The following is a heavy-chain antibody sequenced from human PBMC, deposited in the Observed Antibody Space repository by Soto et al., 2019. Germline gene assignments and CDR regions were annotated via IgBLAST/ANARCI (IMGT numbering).Heavy chain of an antibody. V-gene: IGHV4-59*01. J-gene: IGHJ4*02. CDR1: GDSISSYY. CDR3: ARAGSGYSFDY. CDR2: LYYSGGT. D-gene: IGHD3-3*01. Sequence: SETLSLTCTVSGDSISSYYWSWIRQSPGKGLEWIGYLYYSGGTSYNPSLKSRVTISLHTSKNQFSLNLRSVTAADTAVYYCARAGSGYSFDYWGQGTLVTVSS.